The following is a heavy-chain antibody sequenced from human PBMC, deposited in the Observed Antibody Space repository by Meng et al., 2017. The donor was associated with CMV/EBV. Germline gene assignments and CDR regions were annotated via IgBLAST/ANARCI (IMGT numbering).Heavy chain of an antibody. D-gene: IGHD5-12*01. J-gene: IGHJ5*02. CDR2: IYYSGST. CDR3: ARDVATIGNWFDP. V-gene: IGHV4-61*08. CDR1: GGSISSGGYY. Sequence: SETLSLTCTVSGGSISSGGYYWSWIRQPSGKGLEWIGYIYYSGSTNYNPSLKSRVTISVDTSKNQFSLKLSSVTAADTAVYYCARDVATIGNWFDPWGQGTLVTVSS.